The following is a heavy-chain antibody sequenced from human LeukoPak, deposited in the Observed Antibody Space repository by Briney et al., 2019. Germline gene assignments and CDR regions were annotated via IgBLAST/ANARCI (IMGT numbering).Heavy chain of an antibody. D-gene: IGHD2-2*01. Sequence: SETLSLTCAVSDYSISTGYYCGWIRQPPGKGLEWIGSISHGGSTHYNASLKSRVTISVETSKNQFSLKLTSVTAADTAVYYCARQADVPSAIGYFDYWGQGTLVTVSS. CDR1: DYSISTGYY. V-gene: IGHV4-38-2*01. CDR3: ARQADVPSAIGYFDY. J-gene: IGHJ4*02. CDR2: ISHGGST.